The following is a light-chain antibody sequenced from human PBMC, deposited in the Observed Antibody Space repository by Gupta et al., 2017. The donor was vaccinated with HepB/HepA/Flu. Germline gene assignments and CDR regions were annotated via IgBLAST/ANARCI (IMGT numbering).Light chain of an antibody. CDR1: SSNIGSHY. CDR2: RTN. J-gene: IGLJ2*01. CDR3: AALDDSLSGVV. V-gene: IGLV1-47*01. Sequence: QSVLTQPPSVSGTTGQRVTLPCSGSSSNIGSHYVYWYQQLPGTAPKLLIYRTNQPPSGVPDRFSGSKSGPSASLAISGLRSEDEADYYCAALDDSLSGVVFGGGTKLTVL.